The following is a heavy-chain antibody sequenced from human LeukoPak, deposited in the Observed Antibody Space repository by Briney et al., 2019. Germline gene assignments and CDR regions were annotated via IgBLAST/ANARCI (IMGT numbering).Heavy chain of an antibody. CDR2: INQDGSEK. D-gene: IGHD1-1*01. Sequence: PGGSLRLSCAASGFTFSGYAMHWVRQAPGKGLEWVANINQDGSEKYYVDSMKGRFTVSRDDARNSLYLQMDSLRAEDTAVYYCARGGTFVSDYWGQGTLVTVSS. CDR3: ARGGTFVSDY. J-gene: IGHJ4*02. V-gene: IGHV3-7*01. CDR1: GFTFSGYA.